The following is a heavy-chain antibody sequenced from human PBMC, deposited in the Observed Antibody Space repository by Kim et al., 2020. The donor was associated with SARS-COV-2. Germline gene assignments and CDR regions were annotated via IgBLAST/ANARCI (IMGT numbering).Heavy chain of an antibody. V-gene: IGHV3-74*01. Sequence: GGSLRLSCEASGFPFRTYFMPWVRQFPGKGLEWVARINTDGTETRSADSVRGRFVISRDNAKKTLYLQMNSLRAEDTALYYCARDWRPYGGSNPFDTWGQGTLVTVS. CDR3: ARDWRPYGGSNPFDT. CDR1: GFPFRTYF. J-gene: IGHJ4*02. CDR2: INTDGTET. D-gene: IGHD3-16*01.